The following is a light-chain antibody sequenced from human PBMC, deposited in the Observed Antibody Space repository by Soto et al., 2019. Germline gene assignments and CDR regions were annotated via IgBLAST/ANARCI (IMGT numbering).Light chain of an antibody. Sequence: MTQSPATLSVSPGERATISCRASQAIYNHLVWYQQKPGKAPRLLIYDASTIHAGVPSRFSGSGSGTEFILTISGLQSEDVGFYFCQKYDNWPLTFGAGTKVEIK. CDR1: QAIYNH. J-gene: IGKJ4*02. CDR3: QKYDNWPLT. CDR2: DAS. V-gene: IGKV3-15*01.